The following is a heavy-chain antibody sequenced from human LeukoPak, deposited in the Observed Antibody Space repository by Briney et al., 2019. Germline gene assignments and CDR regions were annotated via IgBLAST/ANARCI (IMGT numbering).Heavy chain of an antibody. CDR2: ISYDGSSK. V-gene: IGHV3-30-3*01. CDR1: GFTFSSYA. J-gene: IGHJ5*02. D-gene: IGHD3-10*01. CDR3: ARNPAAWFGELSSWFDP. Sequence: GGSLRLSCAASGFTFSSYAMHWVRQAPGKGLEWGAVISYDGSSKNYADSVKGRFTISRDNSENTLYLQMSSLKTDDSAVYYCARNPAAWFGELSSWFDPWGQGTLVTVSS.